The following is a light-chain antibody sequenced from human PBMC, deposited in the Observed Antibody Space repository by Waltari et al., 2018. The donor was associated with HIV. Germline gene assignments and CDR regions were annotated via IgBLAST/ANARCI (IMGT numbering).Light chain of an antibody. CDR1: QGIRSY. Sequence: DIQMTQSPSSLSASVGDRVTITCRASQGIRSYLAWFQQNPGKAPKSLIYGASSLQSGGPSNFSGSGSGTEFTLTINGLQTEDFATYYCQEYSRYPLTFGGGTTVEIK. CDR2: GAS. J-gene: IGKJ4*01. V-gene: IGKV1-16*02. CDR3: QEYSRYPLT.